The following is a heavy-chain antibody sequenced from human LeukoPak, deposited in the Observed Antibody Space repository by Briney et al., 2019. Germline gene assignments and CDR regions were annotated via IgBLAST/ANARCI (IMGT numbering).Heavy chain of an antibody. CDR1: GGSFSGYY. D-gene: IGHD2-15*01. J-gene: IGHJ6*03. CDR2: INHSGST. V-gene: IGHV4-34*01. Sequence: PSETLSLTCAVYGGSFSGYYWSWIRQPPGKGLEWVGEINHSGSTNYNPSLKSRVTISVDTSKNQFSLKLSSVTAADTAVYYCARASPGFSRIPYYYYYYYMDVWGKGTTVTVSS. CDR3: ARASPGFSRIPYYYYYYYMDV.